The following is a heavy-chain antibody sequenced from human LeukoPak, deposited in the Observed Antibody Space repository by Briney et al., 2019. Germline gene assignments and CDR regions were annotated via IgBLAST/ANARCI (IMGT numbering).Heavy chain of an antibody. D-gene: IGHD3-22*01. CDR2: VYHSGST. Sequence: PSETLSLTCTVSGASISSDYWNWIRQPPAKGLEWIGNVYHSGSTNYNPSLKSRVTISVNTSKNQFSLKLSSVTAADTAVYYCARAGNYYYRSGYYSHFDYWGQGTLVTVSS. J-gene: IGHJ4*02. CDR1: GASISSDY. CDR3: ARAGNYYYRSGYYSHFDY. V-gene: IGHV4-59*01.